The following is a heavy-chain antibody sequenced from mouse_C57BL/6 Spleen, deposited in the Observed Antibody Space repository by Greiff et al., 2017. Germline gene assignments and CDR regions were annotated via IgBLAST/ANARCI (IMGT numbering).Heavy chain of an antibody. D-gene: IGHD2-3*01. V-gene: IGHV5-12*01. CDR3: ARSSDWLLRGFAY. Sequence: EVKVVESGGGLVQPGGSLKLSCAASGFTFSDYYMYRVRQTPEKRLEWVAYISNGGGSTYYPDTVQGRFTISRDNAKNTLYLQMRRLKSEDTAMYYCARSSDWLLRGFAYWGQGTLVTVAA. J-gene: IGHJ3*01. CDR1: GFTFSDYY. CDR2: ISNGGGST.